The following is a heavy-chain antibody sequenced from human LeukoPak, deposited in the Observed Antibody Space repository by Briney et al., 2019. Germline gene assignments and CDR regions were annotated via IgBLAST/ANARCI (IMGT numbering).Heavy chain of an antibody. CDR3: ARDQGGERWFDP. CDR2: ISSGSSFI. CDR1: GFTFSGYS. V-gene: IGHV3-21*01. Sequence: GGSLRLSCAASGFTFSGYSMNWVRQAPGKGLEWVSSISSGSSFIYYADSVKGRFTVSRDNAKNSPYLQMNSLRAEDTAVYYCARDQGGERWFDPWGQGTLVTDSS. D-gene: IGHD1-26*01. J-gene: IGHJ5*02.